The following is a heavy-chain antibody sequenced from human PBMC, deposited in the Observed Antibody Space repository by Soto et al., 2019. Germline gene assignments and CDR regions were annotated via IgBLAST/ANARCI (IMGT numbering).Heavy chain of an antibody. CDR1: GGAISSYY. CDR3: ARDRGYCSSPRCQHNWFAA. V-gene: IGHV4-59*01. Sequence: KPSETLSLTCTVSGGAISSYYWSWIRQPPGKGLEWIGYIYYSGSTNYNPSLKSRVTISVDTSKNQFSLKLSSVTAADTAVYYCARDRGYCSSPRCQHNWFAAWGQGTLVSVSS. D-gene: IGHD2-2*01. J-gene: IGHJ5*02. CDR2: IYYSGST.